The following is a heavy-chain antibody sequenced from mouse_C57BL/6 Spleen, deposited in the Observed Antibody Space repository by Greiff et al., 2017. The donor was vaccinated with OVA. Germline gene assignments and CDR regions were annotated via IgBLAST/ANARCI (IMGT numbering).Heavy chain of an antibody. J-gene: IGHJ3*01. CDR2: SRNKANDYTT. Sequence: DVMLVESGGGLVQSGRSLRLSCATSGFTFSDFYMEWVRQAPGKGLEWIAASRNKANDYTTEYSASVKGRFIVSRDTSQSILYLQMNALRAEDTAIYYCARDADDRAFAYWGQGTLVTVSA. CDR3: ARDADDRAFAY. D-gene: IGHD3-2*01. V-gene: IGHV7-1*01. CDR1: GFTFSDFY.